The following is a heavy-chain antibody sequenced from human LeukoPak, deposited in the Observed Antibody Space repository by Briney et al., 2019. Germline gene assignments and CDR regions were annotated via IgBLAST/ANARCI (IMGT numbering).Heavy chain of an antibody. J-gene: IGHJ4*02. CDR2: IYYSGST. CDR3: AGGSSSSWYSFDY. Sequence: SETLSLTCTVSAGSISSYYWSWIRQPPGKGLEWIGYIYYSGSTNYNPSLKSRVTISVDTSKNQFSLKLSSVTAADTAVYYCAGGSSSSWYSFDYWGQGTLVTVSS. CDR1: AGSISSYY. D-gene: IGHD6-13*01. V-gene: IGHV4-59*08.